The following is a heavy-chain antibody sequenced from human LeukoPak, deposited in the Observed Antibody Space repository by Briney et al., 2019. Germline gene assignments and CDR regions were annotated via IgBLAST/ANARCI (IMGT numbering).Heavy chain of an antibody. CDR3: AREGYSPDYFDY. V-gene: IGHV3-30-3*01. CDR1: GFTFSSYA. D-gene: IGHD2-2*02. J-gene: IGHJ4*01. Sequence: TGGSLRLSCAASGFTFSSYAMHWVRQAPGKGLEWVAVISYDGSNKYYADSVKGRFTISRDNSKNTLYLQVNSLRAEDTAVYYCAREGYSPDYFDYWGQGTLVTVSS. CDR2: ISYDGSNK.